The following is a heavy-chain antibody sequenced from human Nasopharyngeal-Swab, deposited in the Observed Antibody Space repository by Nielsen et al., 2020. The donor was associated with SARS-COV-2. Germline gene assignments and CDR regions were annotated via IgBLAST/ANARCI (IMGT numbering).Heavy chain of an antibody. CDR3: ARDYYDSSGYYVFDY. CDR1: GYTFTSYG. V-gene: IGHV1-18*01. CDR2: ISAYNGNT. Sequence: ASVKVSCKASGYTFTSYGISWVRQAPGQGLEWMGWISAYNGNTNYAQKLQSRVTMTTDTSTSTAYMELRSLRSDDTAVYYCARDYYDSSGYYVFDYWGQGTLVTVSS. D-gene: IGHD3-22*01. J-gene: IGHJ4*02.